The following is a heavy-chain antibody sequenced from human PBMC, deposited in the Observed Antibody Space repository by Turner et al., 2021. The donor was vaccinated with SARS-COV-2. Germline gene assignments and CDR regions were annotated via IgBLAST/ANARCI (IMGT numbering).Heavy chain of an antibody. D-gene: IGHD2-8*01. CDR1: GFTFSSYE. CDR3: ARDLSNLYGMDV. J-gene: IGHJ6*02. CDR2: ISSSGSTI. V-gene: IGHV3-48*03. Sequence: EVQLVASGGGLVQPGGSLRLSCAASGFTFSSYEMNWVRQAPGKGLECVSYISSSGSTIYYADSVKGRFTISRDNAKNSLYLQMNSLRAEDTAVYYCARDLSNLYGMDVWGQGTTVTVSS.